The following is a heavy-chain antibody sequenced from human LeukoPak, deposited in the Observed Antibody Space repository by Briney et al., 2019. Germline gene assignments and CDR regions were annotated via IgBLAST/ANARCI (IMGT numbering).Heavy chain of an antibody. V-gene: IGHV5-51*01. D-gene: IGHD5-24*01. J-gene: IGHJ4*02. Sequence: GESLKISCKGSGYSFTGYWIGGGRDMPGKGLEWMGIIYPGDADTRYSPSFQGQVTISADKSISTAYLQWSSLKASDTAMYYCARLYRDGYNLPLHFDYWGQGTLVTASS. CDR1: GYSFTGYW. CDR3: ARLYRDGYNLPLHFDY. CDR2: IYPGDADT.